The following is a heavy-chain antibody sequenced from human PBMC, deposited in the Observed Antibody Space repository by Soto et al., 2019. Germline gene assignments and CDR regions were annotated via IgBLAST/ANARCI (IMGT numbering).Heavy chain of an antibody. J-gene: IGHJ6*02. CDR2: ISGSGGST. Sequence: PGVSLRLSCAASGFTFRSYAMSWVRQAPGKGLEWVSAISGSGGSTYYADSVKGRFTISRDNSKNTLYLQMNSLRAEDTAVYYCAQYYDSSGYLAYYYYGMDVWGQGTTVTVSS. V-gene: IGHV3-23*01. D-gene: IGHD3-22*01. CDR1: GFTFRSYA. CDR3: AQYYDSSGYLAYYYYGMDV.